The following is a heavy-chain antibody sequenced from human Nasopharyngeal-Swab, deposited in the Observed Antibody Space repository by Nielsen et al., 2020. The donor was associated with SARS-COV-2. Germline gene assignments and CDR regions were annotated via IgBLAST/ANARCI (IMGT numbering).Heavy chain of an antibody. CDR3: ARENQEYANIWIDY. CDR2: ISTKTGAP. CDR1: GYTFTSNV. D-gene: IGHD1-1*01. Sequence: ASVKVSCKASGYTFTSNVLNWVRQAPGQGPEYIGWISTKTGAPTYAQAFTGRFVISLATSVPTTYLQISSLKADDTAVYYCARENQEYANIWIDYWGQGTQVTVSS. J-gene: IGHJ4*02. V-gene: IGHV7-4-1*02.